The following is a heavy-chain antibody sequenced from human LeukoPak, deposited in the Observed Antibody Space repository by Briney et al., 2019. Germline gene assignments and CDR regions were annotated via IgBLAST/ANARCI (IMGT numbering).Heavy chain of an antibody. Sequence: GGSLSLSCAASGFTVSSNYMSWVRQAPGKGLEWVSAISGSGGSTYYADSVKGRFTISRDNSKNTLYLQMNSLRAEDTAVYYCAKDQTTVTTYGWFDPWGQGTLVTVSS. CDR3: AKDQTTVTTYGWFDP. V-gene: IGHV3-23*01. CDR2: ISGSGGST. D-gene: IGHD4-17*01. CDR1: GFTVSSNY. J-gene: IGHJ5*02.